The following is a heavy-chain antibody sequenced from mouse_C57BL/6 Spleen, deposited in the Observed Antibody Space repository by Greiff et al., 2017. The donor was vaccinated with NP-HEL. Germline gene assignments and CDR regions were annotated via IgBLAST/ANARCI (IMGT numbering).Heavy chain of an antibody. CDR2: IYPSDSGT. CDR3: ARGVLRQGAY. Sequence: QVQLQQPGAELVRPGSSVKLSCKASGYTFTSYWMDWVKQRPGQGLEWIGNIYPSDSGTHYNQKFKDKATLTVDKSSSTAYMQLSSLTSEDAAVYYGARGVLRQGAYWGQGTLVTVSA. J-gene: IGHJ3*01. D-gene: IGHD1-2*01. V-gene: IGHV1-61*01. CDR1: GYTFTSYW.